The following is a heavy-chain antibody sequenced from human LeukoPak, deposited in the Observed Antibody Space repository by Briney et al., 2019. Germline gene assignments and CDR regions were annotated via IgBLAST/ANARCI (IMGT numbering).Heavy chain of an antibody. CDR3: ASSIVGAMGWFDP. D-gene: IGHD1-26*01. Sequence: ASVKVSCKASGYTFTGYYMHWVRQAPGQGLEWMGWINPNSGGTNYAQKFQGRLTMTRDTSISTAYMELSGLRTDDTAVYYCASSIVGAMGWFDPWGQGTLVTVSS. CDR2: INPNSGGT. J-gene: IGHJ5*02. V-gene: IGHV1-2*02. CDR1: GYTFTGYY.